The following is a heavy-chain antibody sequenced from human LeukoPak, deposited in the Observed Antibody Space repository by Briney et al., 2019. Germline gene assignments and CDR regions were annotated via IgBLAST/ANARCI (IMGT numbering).Heavy chain of an antibody. CDR3: ARGPMGALYSSSDAFDF. CDR1: GGSISSYY. CDR2: IYNSGST. Sequence: SETLSLTCTVSGGSISSYYWSWIRQPPGKGLEWIGYIYNSGSTNYNPSLKSRVTISVDTSKNQFSLKLSSVTAADAAVHYCARGPMGALYSSSDAFDFWGQGTMVTVSS. V-gene: IGHV4-59*01. D-gene: IGHD6-6*01. J-gene: IGHJ3*01.